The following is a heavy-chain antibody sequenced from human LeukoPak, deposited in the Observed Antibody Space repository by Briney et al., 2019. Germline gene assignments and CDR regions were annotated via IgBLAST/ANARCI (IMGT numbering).Heavy chain of an antibody. J-gene: IGHJ4*02. V-gene: IGHV3-23*01. CDR2: ISGSGSST. Sequence: GGSLRLSCAASGFTFSSYAMSWVRQAPGKGLEWVSAISGSGSSTYYADSVKGRFTISRDNSKNTLYLQMNSLRAEDTAVYYCAKASYGRGYCSSTSCYSDYWGQGTLVTVSS. CDR3: AKASYGRGYCSSTSCYSDY. CDR1: GFTFSSYA. D-gene: IGHD2-2*01.